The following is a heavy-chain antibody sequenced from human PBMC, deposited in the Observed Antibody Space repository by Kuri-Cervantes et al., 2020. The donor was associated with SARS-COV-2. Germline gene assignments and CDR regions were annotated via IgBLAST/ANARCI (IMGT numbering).Heavy chain of an antibody. J-gene: IGHJ5*02. CDR1: GGSISSGDYY. V-gene: IGHV4-30-4*08. CDR3: ARRDLSSTSINNWFDP. CDR2: IYYSGST. D-gene: IGHD2-2*01. Sequence: LRLSCTVSGGSISSGDYYWSWIRQPPGKGLEWIGYIYYSGSTYYNPSLKSRVTISVDTSKNQFSLKLSSVTAADTAVYYCARRDLSSTSINNWFDPWGQGTLVTVSS.